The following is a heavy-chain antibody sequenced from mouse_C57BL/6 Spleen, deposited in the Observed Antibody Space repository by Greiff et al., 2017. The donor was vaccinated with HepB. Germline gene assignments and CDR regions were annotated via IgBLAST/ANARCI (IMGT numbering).Heavy chain of an antibody. CDR3: ARSSIYDGYLAGFAY. CDR2: IHPNSGST. V-gene: IGHV1-64*01. Sequence: VQLQQSGAELVKPGASVKLSCKASGYTFTSYWMHWVKQRPGQGLEWIGMIHPNSGSTNYNEKFKSKATLTVDKSSSTAYMQLSSLTSEDSAVYYCARSSIYDGYLAGFAYWGQGTLVTVSA. CDR1: GYTFTSYW. D-gene: IGHD2-3*01. J-gene: IGHJ3*01.